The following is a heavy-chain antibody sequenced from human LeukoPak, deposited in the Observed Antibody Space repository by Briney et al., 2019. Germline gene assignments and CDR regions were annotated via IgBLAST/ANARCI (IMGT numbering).Heavy chain of an antibody. V-gene: IGHV3-15*01. CDR2: ITSGGAT. CDR1: GFTLSDYH. Sequence: PGGSLRLSCAASGFTLSDYHMNWVRQAPGKGLEWVGRITSGGATDYAAPVKGRFIISRDNSKGTFYLQMNGLKTDDTAMYYCTWMATVRTVDFWGQGTLVTVSS. J-gene: IGHJ4*02. D-gene: IGHD4-17*01. CDR3: TWMATVRTVDF.